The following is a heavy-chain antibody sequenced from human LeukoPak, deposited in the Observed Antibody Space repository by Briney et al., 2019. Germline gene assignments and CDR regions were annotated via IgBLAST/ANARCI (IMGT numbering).Heavy chain of an antibody. Sequence: SETLSLTCTVSGGSISSYYWSWIRQPPGKGLEWIGYIYYSGSTNYKSSLKSRVTISVDTSKNQFSLKLSSVTAADTAVYYCVRSDDFWSGYYGYWGQGTLVTVSS. V-gene: IGHV4-59*01. CDR2: IYYSGST. CDR3: VRSDDFWSGYYGY. D-gene: IGHD3-3*01. CDR1: GGSISSYY. J-gene: IGHJ4*02.